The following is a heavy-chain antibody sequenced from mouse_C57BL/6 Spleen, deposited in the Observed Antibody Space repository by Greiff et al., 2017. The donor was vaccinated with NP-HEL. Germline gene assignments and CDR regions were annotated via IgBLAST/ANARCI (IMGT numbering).Heavy chain of an antibody. Sequence: EVKLQESGAELVRPGASVKLSCTASGFNIKDYYMHWVKQRPEQGLEWIGRIDPEDGDTEYAPKFQGKATMTADTSSNTAYLQLSSLTSEDTAVYYCTTRGWFSWFAYWGQGTLVTVSA. V-gene: IGHV14-1*01. CDR2: IDPEDGDT. CDR1: GFNIKDYY. J-gene: IGHJ3*01. CDR3: TTRGWFSWFAY. D-gene: IGHD2-3*01.